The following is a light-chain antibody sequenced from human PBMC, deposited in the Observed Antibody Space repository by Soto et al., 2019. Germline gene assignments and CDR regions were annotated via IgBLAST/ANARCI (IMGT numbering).Light chain of an antibody. J-gene: IGLJ2*01. Sequence: QSVLTQPASVSGSPGQSITISCTGTSSDVGSYNLVSWYQQHPGKAPKLMIYEGSKRPSGVSNRFSGSKSGNTASLTISGLQAEDEADYCCCSYAGSSTWVFGGGTKLPVL. CDR2: EGS. CDR1: SSDVGSYNL. CDR3: CSYAGSSTWV. V-gene: IGLV2-23*01.